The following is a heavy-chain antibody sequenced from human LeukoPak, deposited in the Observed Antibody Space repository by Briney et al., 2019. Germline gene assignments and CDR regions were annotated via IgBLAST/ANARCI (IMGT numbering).Heavy chain of an antibody. CDR1: GGSISSSSYY. V-gene: IGHV4-39*01. J-gene: IGHJ6*03. Sequence: PSETLSLTCTVSGGSISSSSYYWGWIRQPPGKGLEWIGSIYYSGSTYYNPSLKSRVTISVDTSKNQFSLKLSSVTAADTAVYYCARTRVVVTPVRDYYYYMDVWGKGTTVTVSS. D-gene: IGHD3-22*01. CDR2: IYYSGST. CDR3: ARTRVVVTPVRDYYYYMDV.